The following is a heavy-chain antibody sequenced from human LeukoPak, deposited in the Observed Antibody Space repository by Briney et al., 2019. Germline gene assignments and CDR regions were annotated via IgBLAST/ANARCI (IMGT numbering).Heavy chain of an antibody. CDR2: IYDSGST. CDR1: GGSISRGGDY. J-gene: IGHJ4*02. Sequence: SQTLSLTCTVSGGSISRGGDYWSWIRQHPGKGLEWIGYIYDSGSTYYNPSLESRVTISADTSKNQFSLKLSSVTAADTAVFYCARVPIIRGVIEDWGQGTLVSVSS. V-gene: IGHV4-31*03. CDR3: ARVPIIRGVIED. D-gene: IGHD3-10*01.